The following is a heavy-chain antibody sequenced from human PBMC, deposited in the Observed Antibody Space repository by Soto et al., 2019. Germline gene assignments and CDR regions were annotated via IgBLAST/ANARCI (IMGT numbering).Heavy chain of an antibody. CDR3: ARGDTPMITGMDSFDI. CDR2: RKQDGTEK. J-gene: IGHJ3*02. D-gene: IGHD5-18*01. Sequence: SLRLSCAASGFTFSRYWMNWVRQAPGKGLEWVANRKQDGTEKNYVDSVKGRFTISRDNARKSLYLQMDSLRAEDTAVYFCARGDTPMITGMDSFDIWGQGTMVTVSS. CDR1: GFTFSRYW. V-gene: IGHV3-7*01.